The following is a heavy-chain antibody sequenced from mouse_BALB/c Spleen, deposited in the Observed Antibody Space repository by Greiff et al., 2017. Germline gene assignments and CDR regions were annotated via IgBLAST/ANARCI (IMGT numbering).Heavy chain of an antibody. V-gene: IGHV5-6-3*01. J-gene: IGHJ2*01. CDR2: INSNGGST. D-gene: IGHD2-14*01. CDR1: GFTFSSYA. CDR3: ARESYRYGPFVY. Sequence: EVMLVESGGGLVKPGGSLKLSCAASGFTFSSYAMSWVRQTPDKRLELVATINSNGGSTYYPDSVKGRFTISRDNAKNTLYLQMSSLKSEDTAMYYCARESYRYGPFVYWGQGTTLTVSS.